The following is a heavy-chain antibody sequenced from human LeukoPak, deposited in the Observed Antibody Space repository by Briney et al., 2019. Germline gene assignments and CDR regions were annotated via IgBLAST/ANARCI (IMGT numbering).Heavy chain of an antibody. CDR1: GYDFTAYT. CDR2: INTRTANP. J-gene: IGHJ4*02. Sequence: ASVKVSCKASGYDFTAYTLNWVRQAPGQGLEWMGWINTRTANPTYAQGFVGRFVFSVDTSVNTAYLQISSLKAEDTAVYYCVRVGVLTTVFDYWGQGILVTVSS. CDR3: VRVGVLTTVFDY. D-gene: IGHD4/OR15-4a*01. V-gene: IGHV7-4-1*02.